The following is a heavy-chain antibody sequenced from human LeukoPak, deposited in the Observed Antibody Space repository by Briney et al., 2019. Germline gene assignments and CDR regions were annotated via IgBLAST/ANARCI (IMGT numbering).Heavy chain of an antibody. CDR3: ARAGTNLGDYDY. D-gene: IGHD4-17*01. V-gene: IGHV4-39*07. J-gene: IGHJ4*02. CDR1: GGSINNNNYY. CDR2: MFHSGST. Sequence: SETLSLTCTVSGGSINNNNYYWGWIRQPPGKGLECIATMFHSGSTYYNPSLKSRVTTSVDTSKNEFSLNLSSVTAADTAVYYCARAGTNLGDYDYWGQGTLVTVSS.